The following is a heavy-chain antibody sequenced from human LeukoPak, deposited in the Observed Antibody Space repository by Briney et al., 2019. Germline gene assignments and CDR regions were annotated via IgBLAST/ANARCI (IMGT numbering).Heavy chain of an antibody. D-gene: IGHD3-22*01. V-gene: IGHV4-34*01. CDR2: INHSGST. CDR1: GGSFSGYY. J-gene: IGHJ3*02. CDR3: ATAYYYDSSGYIQHAFDI. Sequence: SETLSLTCAVYGGSFSGYYWSWIRQPPGKGLERIGEINHSGSTNYNPSLKSRVTISVDTSKNQFSLKLSSVTAADTAVYYCATAYYYDSSGYIQHAFDIWGQGTMVTVSS.